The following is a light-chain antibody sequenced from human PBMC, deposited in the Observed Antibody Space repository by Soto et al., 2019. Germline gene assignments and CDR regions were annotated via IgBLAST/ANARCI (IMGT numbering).Light chain of an antibody. Sequence: QSALTQPASVSGSPGQTITISCTGTSSDIGSYKDVSWYQQHPGKAPKLMIYEDSNRPSGVSNRFSASKSGNTASLTISGLQAEDDADYCCSSYTSSSSLVVFGGGTKVTVL. V-gene: IGLV2-14*01. J-gene: IGLJ2*01. CDR2: EDS. CDR1: SSDIGSYKD. CDR3: SSYTSSSSLVV.